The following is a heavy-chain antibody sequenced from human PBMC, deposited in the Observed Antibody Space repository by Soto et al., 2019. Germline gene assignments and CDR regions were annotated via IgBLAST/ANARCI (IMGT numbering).Heavy chain of an antibody. V-gene: IGHV3-23*01. J-gene: IGHJ4*02. Sequence: EVQLLESGGGLVQPGGSLRLSCAASGFTFSSFAMSWVRQAPGKGLEWVSTVSSSGTSTYYADSVKGFFTISRDNSKNTLYLQMNSLRAEDTAIYYCAKRGVNEGRFDYWGQGTLVTVSS. D-gene: IGHD3-10*01. CDR3: AKRGVNEGRFDY. CDR2: VSSSGTST. CDR1: GFTFSSFA.